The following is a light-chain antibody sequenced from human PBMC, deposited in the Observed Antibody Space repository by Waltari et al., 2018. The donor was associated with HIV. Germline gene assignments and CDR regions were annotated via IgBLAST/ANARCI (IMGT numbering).Light chain of an antibody. V-gene: IGLV2-23*02. J-gene: IGLJ2*01. CDR3: CSYAGSRIP. CDR2: EVF. Sequence: QSALTQPASVSGSFGQSITLSCTGSSSDVGSYNLVSWYQHHPGKAPNLILYEVFKRPSGVSNRFSGSKSGNTASLTVSGLQAEDEGHYYCCSYAGSRIPFGGGTKLTVL. CDR1: SSDVGSYNL.